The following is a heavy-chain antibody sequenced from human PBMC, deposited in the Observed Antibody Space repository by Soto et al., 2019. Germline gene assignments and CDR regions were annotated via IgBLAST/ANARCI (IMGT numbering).Heavy chain of an antibody. V-gene: IGHV4-39*01. Sequence: SETLSLTCTVSGGSISSSSYYWGWIRQPPGKGLEWIGSIYYSGSTYYNPSLKSRVTISVDTSKNQFSLKLSSVTAADTAVYYCARTVAGTFDYWGQGTLVTVSS. D-gene: IGHD6-19*01. CDR3: ARTVAGTFDY. CDR2: IYYSGST. J-gene: IGHJ4*02. CDR1: GGSISSSSYY.